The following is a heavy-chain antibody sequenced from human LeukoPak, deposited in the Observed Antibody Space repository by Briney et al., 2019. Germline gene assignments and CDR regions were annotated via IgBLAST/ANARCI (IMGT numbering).Heavy chain of an antibody. J-gene: IGHJ4*02. CDR2: IYYSGGT. CDR3: ARGGSSETSFDY. D-gene: IGHD3-10*01. V-gene: IGHV4-30-4*01. Sequence: PSQTLSLTCTVSGGSISSGDYYWSWIRQPPGKGLEWIGYIYYSGGTYYNPSLKSRVTISVDTSKNQFSLKLSSVTAADTAVYYCARGGSSETSFDYWGQGTLVTVSS. CDR1: GGSISSGDYY.